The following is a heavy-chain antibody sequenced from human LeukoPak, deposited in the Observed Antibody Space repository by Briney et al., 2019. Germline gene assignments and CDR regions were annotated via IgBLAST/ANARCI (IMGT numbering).Heavy chain of an antibody. D-gene: IGHD3-3*01. J-gene: IGHJ6*03. CDR3: ASEVGVTIFGVVTNYYMDV. CDR1: GGSISSYY. V-gene: IGHV4-4*07. CDR2: IYTSGST. Sequence: SETLSLTCTVSGGSISSYYWSWIRQPAGKGLEWIGRIYTSGSTNYNTSLKSRVTMSVDTSKNQFSLKLSSVTGADTAVYYCASEVGVTIFGVVTNYYMDVWGKGTTVTVSS.